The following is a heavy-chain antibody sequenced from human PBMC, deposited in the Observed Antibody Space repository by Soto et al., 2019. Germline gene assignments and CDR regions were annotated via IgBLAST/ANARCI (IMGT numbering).Heavy chain of an antibody. CDR3: VKARAAGGFDY. CDR2: ISNNGGNT. J-gene: IGHJ4*02. D-gene: IGHD3-10*01. CDR1: GFTFTNYA. V-gene: IGHV3-23*01. Sequence: GGSLRLSCAASGFTFTNYAMSWVRQAPGKGLEWVSSISNNGGNTYYADSVRGRFTISRDNTKNTLYLQMNSLRAEDTAIYYCVKARAAGGFDYWGQGTLVTVSS.